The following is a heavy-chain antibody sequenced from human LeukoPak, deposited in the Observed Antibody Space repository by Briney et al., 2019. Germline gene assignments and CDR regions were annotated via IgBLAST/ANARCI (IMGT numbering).Heavy chain of an antibody. CDR3: ARGPYSSGWYGLDY. CDR1: GFTFSSSG. CDR2: MWYDGSLQ. V-gene: IGHV3-33*01. D-gene: IGHD6-19*01. J-gene: IGHJ4*02. Sequence: GGSLRLSCAASGFTFSSSGMHWVRQAPGKGLEWVAVMWYDGSLQYYADSVKGRFTISRDTSKNTLYLQMNSLRAEDTAVYYCARGPYSSGWYGLDYWGQGTLVTVSS.